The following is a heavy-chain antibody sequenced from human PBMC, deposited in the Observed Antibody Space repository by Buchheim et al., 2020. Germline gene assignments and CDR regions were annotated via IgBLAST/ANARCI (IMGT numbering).Heavy chain of an antibody. CDR1: GYTFTSYY. D-gene: IGHD3-10*01. J-gene: IGHJ6*02. CDR3: ARNSIVLLWFGSYYYYGMDV. Sequence: QVQLVQSGAEVKKPGASVKVSCKASGYTFTSYYMHWVRQAPGQGLEWMGIINPSGGSTSYAQKFQGRVTMTRDTSTSTVYMELSSLRSEDTAVYYCARNSIVLLWFGSYYYYGMDVWGQGTT. CDR2: INPSGGST. V-gene: IGHV1-46*01.